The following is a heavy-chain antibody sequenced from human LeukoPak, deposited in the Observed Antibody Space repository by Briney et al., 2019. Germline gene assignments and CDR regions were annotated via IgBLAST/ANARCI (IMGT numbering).Heavy chain of an antibody. V-gene: IGHV4-59*01. J-gene: IGHJ4*02. CDR2: ISYSGST. Sequence: SETLSLTCTVSGASISSYYWTWIRQPPGKGLEWIGYISYSGSTNYNPSLKSRVTISVDTSKNQFSLKLGSVTAADTAVYYCASISSGRWGQGTLVTVSS. D-gene: IGHD3-10*01. CDR1: GASISSYY. CDR3: ASISSGR.